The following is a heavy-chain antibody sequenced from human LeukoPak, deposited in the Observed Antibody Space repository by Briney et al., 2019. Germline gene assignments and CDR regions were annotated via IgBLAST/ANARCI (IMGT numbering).Heavy chain of an antibody. Sequence: PGGSLRLSCAASGFSFSRYYMSWVRQTPGKALEWISYIPTSGISVHYADSVRGRFTASRDDAKNSLHLQMDSLRVEDTAVYYCTRAVGLGPGADFDQWGQGALVIVSS. CDR1: GFSFSRYY. V-gene: IGHV3-11*01. D-gene: IGHD1-26*01. J-gene: IGHJ4*02. CDR2: IPTSGISV. CDR3: TRAVGLGPGADFDQ.